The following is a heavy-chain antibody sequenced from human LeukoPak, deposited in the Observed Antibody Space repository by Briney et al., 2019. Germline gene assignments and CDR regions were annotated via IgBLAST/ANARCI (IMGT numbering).Heavy chain of an antibody. Sequence: GGSVSLFCAASGFTFDVYSMHWVRQAPGRGLECVSGISWNSGSIGYADSVKSRFTISRDNAKNSLYLQMNNLRAEDTTLYYCAKASYSSGWTAGDYFDYWGQGTLVTVSS. CDR1: GFTFDVYS. CDR2: ISWNSGSI. J-gene: IGHJ4*02. D-gene: IGHD6-19*01. V-gene: IGHV3-9*01. CDR3: AKASYSSGWTAGDYFDY.